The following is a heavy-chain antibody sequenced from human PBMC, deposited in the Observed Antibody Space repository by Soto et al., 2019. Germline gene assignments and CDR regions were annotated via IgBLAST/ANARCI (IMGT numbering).Heavy chain of an antibody. Sequence: QLQLQESGSGLVKPSQTLSLTCAVSGGSISSGGYSWSWIRQPPGKGLEWIGYIYHSGSTYYNPSLKSRVTISVDTSKNQFSLKLSSVTAADTAVYYCARDPTVLGAFDIWGQGTMVTVSS. CDR3: ARDPTVLGAFDI. D-gene: IGHD3-3*02. J-gene: IGHJ3*02. CDR1: GGSISSGGYS. CDR2: IYHSGST. V-gene: IGHV4-30-2*01.